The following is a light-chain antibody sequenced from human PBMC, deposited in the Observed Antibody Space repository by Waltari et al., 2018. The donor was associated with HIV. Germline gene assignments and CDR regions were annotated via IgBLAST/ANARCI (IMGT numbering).Light chain of an antibody. CDR1: NIGNNP. CDR3: QVWDKSYREAV. V-gene: IGLV3-21*02. Sequence: SYALTQAPSLSVAPGQTAAFTCGNIGNNPVQWFLQRPGQAPVLFVFDDTYRSPGIPARLAGATSGRQATLTIIRVEVGDEADYFCQVWDKSYREAVFGGGTQLTVL. CDR2: DDT. J-gene: IGLJ2*01.